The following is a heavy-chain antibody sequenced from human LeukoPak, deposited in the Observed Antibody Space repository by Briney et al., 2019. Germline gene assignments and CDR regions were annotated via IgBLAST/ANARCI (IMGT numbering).Heavy chain of an antibody. J-gene: IGHJ4*02. D-gene: IGHD2-15*01. CDR1: GFTFSSYA. Sequence: GGSLRLSCAASGFTFSSYAMSWVRQAPGKGLEWVSAISGSGGSTYYADSVKGRFTISRDNSKNTLYLQINSLRAEDTAVYYCAKQLGYCSDGSCYFPYWGQGTLVTVSS. CDR2: ISGSGGST. V-gene: IGHV3-23*01. CDR3: AKQLGYCSDGSCYFPY.